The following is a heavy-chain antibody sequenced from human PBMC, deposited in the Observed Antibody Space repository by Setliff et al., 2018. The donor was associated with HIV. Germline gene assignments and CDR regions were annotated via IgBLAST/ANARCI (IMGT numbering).Heavy chain of an antibody. J-gene: IGHJ3*02. CDR3: AKVLEFGIDAFDI. Sequence: GGSLRLSCTVSGFTFTSYAMGWVRQAAGKGLEWVSTIGAVGSPTHYAESVKGRFTISKDKSKNTLYPQMSSLRDEDTAVYYCAKVLEFGIDAFDIWGQGTVVTVSS. CDR2: IGAVGSPT. CDR1: GFTFTSYA. V-gene: IGHV3-23*01. D-gene: IGHD3-10*01.